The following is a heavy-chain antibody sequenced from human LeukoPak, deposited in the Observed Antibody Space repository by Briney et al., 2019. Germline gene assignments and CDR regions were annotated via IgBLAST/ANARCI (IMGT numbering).Heavy chain of an antibody. CDR1: GGSFSGYY. Sequence: SETLSLTCAVYGGSFSGYYWSWIRQPLGKGLEWIGEINHGENTDYNPSLKSRVTISVDTSKNQLSLKLSSVTAADTAVYYCARHLRWRTSFSPFDYWGQGTLVTVSS. CDR2: INHGENT. CDR3: ARHLRWRTSFSPFDY. V-gene: IGHV4-34*01. D-gene: IGHD3/OR15-3a*01. J-gene: IGHJ4*02.